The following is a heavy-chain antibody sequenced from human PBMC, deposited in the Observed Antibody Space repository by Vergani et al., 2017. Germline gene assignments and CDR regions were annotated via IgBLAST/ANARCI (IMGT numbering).Heavy chain of an antibody. CDR2: IYYSGST. Sequence: QVQLQESGPGLVKPSETLSLTCTVSGGSISSYYWSWIRQPAGKGLEWIGRIYYSGSTYYNPSLKSRVTISVDTSKNQFSLKLSSVTAADTAVYYCARHGDIQGGIYYYGMDVWGQGTTVTVSS. V-gene: IGHV4-59*05. D-gene: IGHD5-12*01. CDR1: GGSISSYY. CDR3: ARHGDIQGGIYYYGMDV. J-gene: IGHJ6*02.